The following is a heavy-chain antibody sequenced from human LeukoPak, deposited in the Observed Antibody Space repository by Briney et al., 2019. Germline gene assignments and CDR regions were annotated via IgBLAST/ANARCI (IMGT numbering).Heavy chain of an antibody. Sequence: PSQTLSLTCTVSGGSISSGGYYWSGIRQHPGKGLEWIGYIYYSGSTYYNPSLKSRVTISVDTSKNQFSLRLSSVAAADTAIYYCARDRGDGYNDYWGQGTLVTVSS. V-gene: IGHV4-31*03. CDR1: GGSISSGGYY. CDR2: IYYSGST. CDR3: ARDRGDGYNDY. J-gene: IGHJ4*02. D-gene: IGHD5-24*01.